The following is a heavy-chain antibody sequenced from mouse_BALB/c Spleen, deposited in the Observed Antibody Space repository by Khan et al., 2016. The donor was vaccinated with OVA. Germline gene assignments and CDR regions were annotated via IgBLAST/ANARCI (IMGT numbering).Heavy chain of an antibody. V-gene: IGHV14-3*02. CDR2: IDPANGDT. Sequence: VQLKQSGAELVKPGASVKLSCTGSGFNIKDTYMHWVKQRPEQGLEWIGRIDPANGDTNYGPKFQDKATLTADTSSNTAYLQLHSLTYEDTAVYYGATLYGNPFAYGGQGTLVSVS. CDR1: GFNIKDTY. J-gene: IGHJ3*01. D-gene: IGHD2-1*01. CDR3: ATLYGNPFAY.